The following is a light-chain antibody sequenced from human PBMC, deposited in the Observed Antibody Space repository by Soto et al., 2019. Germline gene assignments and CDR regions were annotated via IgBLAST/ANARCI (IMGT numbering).Light chain of an antibody. J-gene: IGKJ1*01. V-gene: IGKV3-20*01. CDR2: GAS. CDR3: QQYGSSPWT. Sequence: EIVLTQSPGTLSLSPGEGATLSCRASQSVSSNYLAWYQQKPGQAPRLLIYGASTRATGIPDRFSGSGSGTDFTLTISRLEAEDFAVYYCQQYGSSPWTFGQGTKVEIK. CDR1: QSVSSNY.